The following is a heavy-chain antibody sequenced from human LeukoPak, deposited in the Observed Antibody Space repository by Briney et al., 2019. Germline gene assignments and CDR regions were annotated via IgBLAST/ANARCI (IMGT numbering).Heavy chain of an antibody. CDR3: ARGSGITEWYYYGMDV. V-gene: IGHV1-69*04. J-gene: IGHJ6*02. D-gene: IGHD3-3*01. CDR1: GGTFSSYA. CDR2: IILILGIA. Sequence: ASVKVSCKASGGTFSSYAISWVRQAPGQGLEWMGRIILILGIANYAQKFQGRVTITADKSTSTAYMELSSLRSEDTAVYYCARGSGITEWYYYGMDVWGQGTTVTVSS.